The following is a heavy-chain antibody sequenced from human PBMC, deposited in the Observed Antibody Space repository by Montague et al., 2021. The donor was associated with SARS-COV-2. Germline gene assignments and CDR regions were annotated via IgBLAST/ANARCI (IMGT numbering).Heavy chain of an antibody. V-gene: IGHV4-39*02. D-gene: IGHD1-26*01. CDR2: VHYSGGS. CDR1: GVSISSSGYY. Sequence: SETLSLTCSVSGVSISSSGYYWGWVRQPPGKGLEWIGSVHYSGGSNYNPSLESRVTMSVDTSKSSFSLRLRSVTGADTAVYYCAGAYSGYVDYWGQGTLVTVSS. J-gene: IGHJ4*02. CDR3: AGAYSGYVDY.